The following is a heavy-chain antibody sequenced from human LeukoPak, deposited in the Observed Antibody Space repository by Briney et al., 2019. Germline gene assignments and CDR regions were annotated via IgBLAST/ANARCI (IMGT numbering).Heavy chain of an antibody. D-gene: IGHD2-2*01. CDR3: ATGVVPAAISGYYGMDV. CDR2: ISSSGSTI. Sequence: PGGSLRLSCAASGFTFSDYYMSWIRQAPGKGLEWVSYISSSGSTIYYADSVKGRFTISRDNAKNSLYLQMNSLRAEDTAVYYCATGVVPAAISGYYGMDVWGQGTTVTVSS. V-gene: IGHV3-11*01. J-gene: IGHJ6*02. CDR1: GFTFSDYY.